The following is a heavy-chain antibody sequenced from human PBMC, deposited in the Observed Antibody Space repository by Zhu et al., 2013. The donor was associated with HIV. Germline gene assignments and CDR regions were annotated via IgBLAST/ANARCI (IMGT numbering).Heavy chain of an antibody. V-gene: IGHV1-18*01. CDR1: GGTFGSYA. Sequence: QVRLVQSGAEVKKPGSSVKVSCKASGGTFGSYAISWVRQAPGQGLEWMGWISAYNGNTNYAQKLQGRVTMTTDTSTSTAYMELRSLRSDDTAVYYCARTAIGNGFDYWGQGTLVTVSS. CDR2: ISAYNGNT. J-gene: IGHJ4*02. D-gene: IGHD2-15*01. CDR3: ARTAIGNGFDY.